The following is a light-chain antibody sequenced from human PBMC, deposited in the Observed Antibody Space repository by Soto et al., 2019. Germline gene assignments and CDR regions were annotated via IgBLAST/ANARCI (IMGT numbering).Light chain of an antibody. J-gene: IGKJ5*01. CDR3: QQRSNWPIT. Sequence: DIVLTQSPATLSLSPGERATLSCRASQSVSSYLAWYQQKPGQAPRLLIYDASNRATGIPARFSGSGSGTDFTLTISRLEPEDFAVYYCQQRSNWPITFGQGTRLEI. V-gene: IGKV3-11*01. CDR1: QSVSSY. CDR2: DAS.